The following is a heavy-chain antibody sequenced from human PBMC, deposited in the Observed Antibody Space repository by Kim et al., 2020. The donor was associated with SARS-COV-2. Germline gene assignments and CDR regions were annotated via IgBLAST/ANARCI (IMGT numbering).Heavy chain of an antibody. D-gene: IGHD6-6*01. J-gene: IGHJ4*02. CDR3: ARDPRGIAARGVLDY. CDR1: GYTFTGYY. CDR2: INPNSGGT. Sequence: ASVKVSCKASGYTFTGYYMHWVRQAPGQGLEWMGWINPNSGGTNYAQKFQGRVTMTRDTSISTAYMELSRLRSDDTAVYYCARDPRGIAARGVLDYWGQGTLVTVSS. V-gene: IGHV1-2*02.